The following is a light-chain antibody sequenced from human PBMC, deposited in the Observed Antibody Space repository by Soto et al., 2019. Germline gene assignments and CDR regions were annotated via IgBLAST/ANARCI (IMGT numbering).Light chain of an antibody. CDR3: QQYNTYST. V-gene: IGKV1-5*01. CDR2: DAS. J-gene: IGKJ5*01. Sequence: IHITQSPSTLSASVGDRVSITCRASQSISRWLSWYQQKPGKAPQALIYDASSLKSGVPSRFSGNGSGTEFTLTISSLQPYDFATYYCQQYNTYSTFGQGTRLEIK. CDR1: QSISRW.